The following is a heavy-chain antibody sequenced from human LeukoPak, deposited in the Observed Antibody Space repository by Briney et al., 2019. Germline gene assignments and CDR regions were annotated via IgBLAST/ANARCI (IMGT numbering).Heavy chain of an antibody. CDR1: GFTFSSYW. V-gene: IGHV3-7*03. Sequence: GGSLRLSCAASGFTFSSYWMSWVRQAPGKGLEWVANIKQDGSEKYYVDSVEGRFTISRDNAKNSLYLQMNGLRAEDTAVYYCARRPFYGDSYYFDYWGQGTLVTVSS. CDR2: IKQDGSEK. CDR3: ARRPFYGDSYYFDY. D-gene: IGHD4-17*01. J-gene: IGHJ4*02.